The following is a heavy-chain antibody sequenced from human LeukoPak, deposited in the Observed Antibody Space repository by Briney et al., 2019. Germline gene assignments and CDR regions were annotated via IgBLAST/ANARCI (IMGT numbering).Heavy chain of an antibody. CDR1: GGTFNSYV. V-gene: IGHV1-69*05. Sequence: ASVKVSCKASGGTFNSYVFTWVRQAPGQGLEWMGGIIPIFGTANYAQKFQGRVTITTDASTSTAYMELSSLRSEDTAMYYCARDGGLGYQLTLDAFHIWGQGTMVTVSS. D-gene: IGHD2-2*01. CDR3: ARDGGLGYQLTLDAFHI. CDR2: IIPIFGTA. J-gene: IGHJ3*02.